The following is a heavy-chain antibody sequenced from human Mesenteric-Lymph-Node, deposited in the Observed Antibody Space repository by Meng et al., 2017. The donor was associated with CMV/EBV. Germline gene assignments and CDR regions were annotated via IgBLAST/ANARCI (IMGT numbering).Heavy chain of an antibody. D-gene: IGHD3-9*01. CDR1: GGSFSGYY. J-gene: IGHJ4*02. V-gene: IGHV4-34*01. Sequence: SETLSLTCAVYGGSFSGYYWNWIRQPPGKGLEWIGEVNHSGSTNYNPSLKSRVTISVDTSKNQFSLKLSSVTAADTAVYYCARSLVGDILTGYLYFFDYWGQGKQVTVSS. CDR2: VNHSGST. CDR3: ARSLVGDILTGYLYFFDY.